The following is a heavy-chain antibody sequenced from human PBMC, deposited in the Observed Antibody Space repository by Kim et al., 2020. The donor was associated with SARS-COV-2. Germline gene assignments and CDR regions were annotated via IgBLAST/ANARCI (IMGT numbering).Heavy chain of an antibody. CDR3: ASGPTVVTFDY. CDR2: T. J-gene: IGHJ4*02. D-gene: IGHD2-15*01. V-gene: IGHV5-51*01. Sequence: TRYSPSLQGQVTISADKSISTAYLQWSSLKASDTAMYYCASGPTVVTFDYWGQGTLVTVSS.